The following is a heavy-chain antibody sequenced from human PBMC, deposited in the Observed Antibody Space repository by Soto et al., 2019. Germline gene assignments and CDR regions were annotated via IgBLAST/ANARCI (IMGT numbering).Heavy chain of an antibody. V-gene: IGHV4-30-4*01. CDR2: TYPSGST. CDR1: GGFISNGDYH. J-gene: IGHJ6*02. CDR3: ASSSLYGMDV. Sequence: SETLSLTCTVSGGFISNGDYHWSWIRQPPGKGLEWIGYTYPSGSTYYNASLRSRVTISIDASKNQFSLKLNSVTAADTAVYYCASSSLYGMDVWGQGTTVTVYS.